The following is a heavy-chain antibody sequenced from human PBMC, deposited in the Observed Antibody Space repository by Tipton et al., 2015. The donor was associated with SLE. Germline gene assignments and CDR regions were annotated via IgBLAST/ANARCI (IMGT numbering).Heavy chain of an antibody. CDR2: INHSGST. V-gene: IGHV4-34*01. Sequence: TLSLTCAVYGGSFSGYYWSWIRQPPGKGLEWIGEINHSGSTNYNPSLTSRVTISLDTSKNQITLKLRSVTAADTAVYYCARGRGSSSSGHYWGQGTLVTVTS. J-gene: IGHJ4*02. CDR3: ARGRGSSSSGHY. D-gene: IGHD6-6*01. CDR1: GGSFSGYY.